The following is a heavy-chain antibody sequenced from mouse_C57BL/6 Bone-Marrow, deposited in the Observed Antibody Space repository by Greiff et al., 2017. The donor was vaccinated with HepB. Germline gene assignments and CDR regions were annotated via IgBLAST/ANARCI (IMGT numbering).Heavy chain of an antibody. J-gene: IGHJ4*01. CDR3: TRRGWLLPYYYAMDY. CDR1: GYTFTDYE. D-gene: IGHD2-3*01. CDR2: IDPETGGT. V-gene: IGHV1-15*01. Sequence: QVQLKESGAELVRPGASVTLSCKASGYTFTDYEMHWVKQTPVHGLEWIGAIDPETGGTAYNQKFKGKAILTADKSSSTAYMELRSLTSEDSAVYYCTRRGWLLPYYYAMDYWGQGTSVTVSS.